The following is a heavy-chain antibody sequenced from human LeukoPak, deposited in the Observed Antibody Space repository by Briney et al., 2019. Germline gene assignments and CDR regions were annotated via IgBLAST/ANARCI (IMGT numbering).Heavy chain of an antibody. CDR3: ARGPAGAAAGGNFDY. V-gene: IGHV4-59*01. CDR2: IYYSGST. CDR1: GGSISSYY. D-gene: IGHD6-13*01. J-gene: IGHJ4*02. Sequence: SETLSLTCTVSGGSISSYYWSWIWQPPGKGLEWIGYIYYSGSTNYNPSLKSRVTISVDTSKNQFSLKLSSATAADTAVYYCARGPAGAAAGGNFDYWGQGTLVTVSS.